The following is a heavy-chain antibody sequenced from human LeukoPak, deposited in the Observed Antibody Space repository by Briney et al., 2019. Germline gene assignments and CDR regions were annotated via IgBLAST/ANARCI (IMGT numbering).Heavy chain of an antibody. CDR2: IIPIFGSA. CDR3: ARGVKIAVAGVYYFDY. Sequence: SVKVSCKASGDIFSSYVISWVRQAPGQGLEWMGGIIPIFGSANYAQKFQGRVTITADKSTNTAYMELSSLRSEDTAVYYCARGVKIAVAGVYYFDYWGQGTLVTVSS. J-gene: IGHJ4*02. V-gene: IGHV1-69*06. CDR1: GDIFSSYV. D-gene: IGHD6-19*01.